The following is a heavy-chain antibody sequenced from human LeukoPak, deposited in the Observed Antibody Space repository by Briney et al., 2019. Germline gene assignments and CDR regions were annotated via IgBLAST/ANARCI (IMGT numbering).Heavy chain of an antibody. CDR2: INPNSGGT. V-gene: IGHV1-2*02. CDR1: GYTFTGYY. Sequence: ASVKVSCKASGYTFTGYYMHWVRQAPGQGLEWMGWINPNSGGTNYAQKFQGRVTMTRDTSISTAYMELSRLRSDDTAVYYCARGANVRFPGIVVVPAALDYWGQGTLVTVSS. J-gene: IGHJ4*02. D-gene: IGHD2-2*01. CDR3: ARGANVRFPGIVVVPAALDY.